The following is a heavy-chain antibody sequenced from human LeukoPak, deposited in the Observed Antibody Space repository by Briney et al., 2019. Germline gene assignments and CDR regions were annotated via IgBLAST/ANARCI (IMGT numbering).Heavy chain of an antibody. CDR1: GYTFTGYY. Sequence: ASVKVSCKASGYTFTGYYMHWVRQAPGQGLEWMRRINPNSGGTNYAQKFQGRVTMTRDTSISTAYMELSRLRSDDTAVYYCARDPARTYGSTYYYYYMDVWGKGTTVTVSS. V-gene: IGHV1-2*06. CDR2: INPNSGGT. D-gene: IGHD3-10*01. J-gene: IGHJ6*03. CDR3: ARDPARTYGSTYYYYYMDV.